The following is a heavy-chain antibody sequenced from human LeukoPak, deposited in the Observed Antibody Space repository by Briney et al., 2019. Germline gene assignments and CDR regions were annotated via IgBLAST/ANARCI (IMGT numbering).Heavy chain of an antibody. J-gene: IGHJ4*02. V-gene: IGHV3-20*04. CDR2: ITWNGGSR. D-gene: IGHD3-10*01. CDR3: ARDDGETTAWYYFDY. CDR1: GFIFDDFA. Sequence: GGSLRLSCAASGFIFDDFAMSWVRQVPGKGLEWVSGITWNGGSRGYVDSVRGRFTISRDSAKNSLYLQMNSLRADDTAIYYCARDDGETTAWYYFDYWGQGTLVTVSS.